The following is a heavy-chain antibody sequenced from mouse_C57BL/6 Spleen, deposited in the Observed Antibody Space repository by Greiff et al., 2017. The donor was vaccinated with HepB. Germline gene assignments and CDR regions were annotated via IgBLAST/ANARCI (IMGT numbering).Heavy chain of an antibody. Sequence: QVQLQQSGAELVMPGASVKLSCKASGYTFTSYWMHWVKQRPGQGLEWIGEIDPSDSYTNYNQKFKGKSTLTVDKSSSTAYMQLSSLTSEDSAVYYCARLVYYSNSYWYFDVWGTGTTVTVSS. CDR2: IDPSDSYT. V-gene: IGHV1-69*01. CDR1: GYTFTSYW. J-gene: IGHJ1*03. CDR3: ARLVYYSNSYWYFDV. D-gene: IGHD2-5*01.